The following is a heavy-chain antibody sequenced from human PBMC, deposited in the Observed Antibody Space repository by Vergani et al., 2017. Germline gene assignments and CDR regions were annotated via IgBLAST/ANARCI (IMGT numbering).Heavy chain of an antibody. CDR3: ASGDYGILTGYRH. Sequence: QVQVVQAGAEVKKSGASVKVSCKTSGYTFSNYYMHWVRQAPGQGLEWMGIINPSGGHTNYAQKFQGRVTMTRDTSTSTVHMELSSLRSEDTAIYYCASGDYGILTGYRHWVQGTLVTVS. V-gene: IGHV1-46*03. CDR2: INPSGGHT. J-gene: IGHJ4*02. D-gene: IGHD3-9*01. CDR1: GYTFSNYY.